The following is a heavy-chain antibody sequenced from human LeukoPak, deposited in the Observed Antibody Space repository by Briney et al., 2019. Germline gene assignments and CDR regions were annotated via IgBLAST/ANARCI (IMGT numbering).Heavy chain of an antibody. D-gene: IGHD4-17*01. V-gene: IGHV3-30*18. CDR3: AKANGDQGELVYYFDY. J-gene: IGHJ4*02. Sequence: GGSLRLSWAASGFTFSSYGMHWVRQAPGKGLEWVAVISYDGSNKYYADSVKGRFTISRDNSKNTLYLQMNSLRAEDTAVYYCAKANGDQGELVYYFDYWGQGTLVTVSS. CDR2: ISYDGSNK. CDR1: GFTFSSYG.